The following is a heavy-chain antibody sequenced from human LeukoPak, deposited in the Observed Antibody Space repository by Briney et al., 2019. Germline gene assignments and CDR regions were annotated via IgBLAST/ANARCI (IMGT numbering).Heavy chain of an antibody. D-gene: IGHD2-15*01. CDR3: ARSSCSGSVCSPYPIDN. CDR2: IYYSEST. J-gene: IGHJ4*02. CDR1: GGSISSDY. Sequence: KPSEALSLTCTVSGGSISSDYWSWIRQPPGKGLEWIGYIYYSESTSYNPSLKSRLTISVDTSKNQLSLKLSSVTAADTAVYYCARSSCSGSVCSPYPIDNWGQGTLVTVYS. V-gene: IGHV4-59*01.